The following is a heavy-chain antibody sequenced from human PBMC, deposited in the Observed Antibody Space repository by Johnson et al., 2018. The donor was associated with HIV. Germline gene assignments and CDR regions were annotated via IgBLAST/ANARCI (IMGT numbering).Heavy chain of an antibody. V-gene: IGHV3-30*03. CDR3: ARSSGYYGTDAFDI. Sequence: VESGGGLVQPGGSLRLSCAASGFTFSSYWMHWVRQAPGKGLVWVAVISYDGSNKYYADSVKGRFTISRDNSKNTLYLQMNSLRAEDTAVYYCARSSGYYGTDAFDIWGQGTMVTVSS. J-gene: IGHJ3*02. CDR2: ISYDGSNK. CDR1: GFTFSSYW. D-gene: IGHD3-22*01.